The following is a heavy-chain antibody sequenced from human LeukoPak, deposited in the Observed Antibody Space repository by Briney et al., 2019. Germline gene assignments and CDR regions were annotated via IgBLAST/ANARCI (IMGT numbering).Heavy chain of an antibody. J-gene: IGHJ3*02. D-gene: IGHD2-15*01. Sequence: ASAKVSCKASGYTFTAYYIHWVRQAPGQGLEWVGRINCNSAGTNYAQKFRGRVTMTRDTSISTVYMELSSLRSDDTAVYYCAVQTMVANTQGDAFDIWGQGTTVIVSS. CDR1: GYTFTAYY. V-gene: IGHV1-2*06. CDR3: AVQTMVANTQGDAFDI. CDR2: INCNSAGT.